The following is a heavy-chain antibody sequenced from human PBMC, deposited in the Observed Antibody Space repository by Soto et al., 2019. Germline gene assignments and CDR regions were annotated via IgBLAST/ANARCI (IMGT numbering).Heavy chain of an antibody. Sequence: SETLSLTCTVSGGSISSSSYYWGWIRQPPGKGPEWIGSIYYSGSTYYNPSLKNRVTISVDTSKNQFSLKLSSVTAADTAVYYCARRRYSSSWYHDYWGQGTLVTVSS. D-gene: IGHD6-13*01. CDR3: ARRRYSSSWYHDY. CDR2: IYYSGST. J-gene: IGHJ4*02. V-gene: IGHV4-39*01. CDR1: GGSISSSSYY.